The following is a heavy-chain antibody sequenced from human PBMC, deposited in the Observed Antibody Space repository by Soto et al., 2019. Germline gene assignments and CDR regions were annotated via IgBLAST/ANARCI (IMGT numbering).Heavy chain of an antibody. CDR3: ARQFYVIVVVDPRTDAFEI. J-gene: IGHJ3*02. CDR1: GYSFTSYW. D-gene: IGHD2-2*01. V-gene: IGHV5-51*01. CDR2: IYPGDSDT. Sequence: PGESLKISCKGSGYSFTSYWIGWVRQMPGKGLEGMGIIYPGDSDTRYSPSFQGQVTISADKSISTAYLQWSSLKASDTAMYYCARQFYVIVVVDPRTDAFEIWGKGSMVTV.